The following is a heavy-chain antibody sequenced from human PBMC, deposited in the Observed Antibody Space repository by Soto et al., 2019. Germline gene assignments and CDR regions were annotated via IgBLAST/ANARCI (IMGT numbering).Heavy chain of an antibody. J-gene: IGHJ4*02. D-gene: IGHD5-18*01. CDR1: GFTFGSYG. V-gene: IGHV3-23*01. CDR2: ISGSGGL. CDR3: AKDRRAMDH. Sequence: EVQLLESGGALVQPGGSPRLSCVASGFTFGSYGMSWVRQAPGKGLEWVSAISGSGGLYYADSVKGRFTISRDNSKNTLYLQMDSLRVDDTALYYCAKDRRAMDHWGQGTLVTVSS.